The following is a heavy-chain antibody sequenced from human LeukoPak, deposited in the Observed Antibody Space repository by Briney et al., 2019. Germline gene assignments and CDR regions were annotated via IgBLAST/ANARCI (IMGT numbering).Heavy chain of an antibody. CDR3: ARDARVGDPFDY. CDR2: ISWNSGSI. J-gene: IGHJ4*02. Sequence: GGSLRLSCAASGFTFDDYAMHWVRQAPGKGLEWVSGISWNSGSIGYADSVRGRFTISRDNSKNTLYLQMNSLRAEDTAVYYCARDARVGDPFDYWGQGTLVTVSS. CDR1: GFTFDDYA. D-gene: IGHD4-17*01. V-gene: IGHV3-9*01.